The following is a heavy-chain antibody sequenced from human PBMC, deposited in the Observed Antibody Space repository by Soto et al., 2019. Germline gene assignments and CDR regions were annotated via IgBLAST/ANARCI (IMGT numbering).Heavy chain of an antibody. V-gene: IGHV3-72*01. CDR3: VRVRGNGWCHSDY. D-gene: IGHD6-19*01. CDR2: TRDRGNSYST. Sequence: EVQLVESGGGLVQPGGSLRLSCAASGFTLSDHYMDWVRQAPGKGLEWVGRTRDRGNSYSTEYAASVKGRFSISRDASKDSLYLQMNSLKIEDTAVYYCVRVRGNGWCHSDYWGQGTLVTVSS. J-gene: IGHJ4*02. CDR1: GFTLSDHY.